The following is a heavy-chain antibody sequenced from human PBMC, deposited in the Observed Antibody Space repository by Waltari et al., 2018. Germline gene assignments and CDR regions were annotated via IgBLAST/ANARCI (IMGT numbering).Heavy chain of an antibody. CDR1: GGSITSIAYY. J-gene: IGHJ6*03. CDR2: IYYSGSA. D-gene: IGHD2-8*02. CDR3: ARLVGSYYFHMDV. Sequence: QLQLQESGPGLLKPSETLSLTCSVSGGSITSIAYYWGWIRQPPGRGLEWIGSIYYSGSAYYNPSFRNRISISVDTTKNQFSLRLYSVTAADTAVYYCARLVGSYYFHMDVWGKGTTVVISS. V-gene: IGHV4-39*07.